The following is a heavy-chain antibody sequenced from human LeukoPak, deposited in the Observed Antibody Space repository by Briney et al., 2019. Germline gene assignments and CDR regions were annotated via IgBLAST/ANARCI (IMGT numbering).Heavy chain of an antibody. CDR2: ISGSGGST. CDR1: GFTFSSYA. CDR3: AKDGYDILTGYIIHAYFDY. Sequence: PGGFLRLSCAASGFTFSSYAMSWVRQAPGKGLEWVSAISGSGGSTYYADSVKGRFTISRDNSKNTLYLQMNSLRAEDTAVYYCAKDGYDILTGYIIHAYFDYWGQGTLVTVSS. J-gene: IGHJ4*02. D-gene: IGHD3-9*01. V-gene: IGHV3-23*01.